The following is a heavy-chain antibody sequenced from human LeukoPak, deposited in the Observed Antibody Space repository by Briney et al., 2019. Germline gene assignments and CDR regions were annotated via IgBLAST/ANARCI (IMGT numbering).Heavy chain of an antibody. D-gene: IGHD3-10*01. J-gene: IGHJ6*02. CDR2: IWYDGSNK. CDR1: GFILSNFG. CDR3: ARDRAVRADCINHGMDV. Sequence: GRSLRLSCAASGFILSNFGMHWVRQAPGKGLKWVAVIWYDGSNKYYADSVKGRFTISRDNSKNTVYLQMNSLRGDDTAVYYCARDRAVRADCINHGMDVWGQGTTVTVSS. V-gene: IGHV3-33*01.